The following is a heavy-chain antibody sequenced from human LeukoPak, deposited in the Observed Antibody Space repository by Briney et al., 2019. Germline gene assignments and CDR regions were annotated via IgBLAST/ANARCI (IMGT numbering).Heavy chain of an antibody. J-gene: IGHJ4*02. Sequence: GGSLRLSCAASGFTFSSYGMHWVRQAPGKGLEWVAVISYDGSNKYYADSVKGRFTISRDNSKNTLYLQMNSLRAEDTAVYYCAKGMTTVVTPSDYWGRGTLVTVSS. D-gene: IGHD4-23*01. CDR1: GFTFSSYG. CDR3: AKGMTTVVTPSDY. V-gene: IGHV3-30*18. CDR2: ISYDGSNK.